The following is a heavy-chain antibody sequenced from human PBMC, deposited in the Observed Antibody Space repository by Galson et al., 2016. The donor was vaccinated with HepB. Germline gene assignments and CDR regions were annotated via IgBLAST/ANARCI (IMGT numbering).Heavy chain of an antibody. CDR2: IYYSGST. Sequence: LSLTCTVSGGSISSSSYYWGWIRQPPGKGLEWIGSIYYSGSTYYNPSLKSRVTISVDTSKNQFSLKLSSVTAADTAVYYCARQGATIISYFDYWGQGTLVTVSS. CDR1: GGSISSSSYY. D-gene: IGHD1-26*01. V-gene: IGHV4-39*01. CDR3: ARQGATIISYFDY. J-gene: IGHJ4*02.